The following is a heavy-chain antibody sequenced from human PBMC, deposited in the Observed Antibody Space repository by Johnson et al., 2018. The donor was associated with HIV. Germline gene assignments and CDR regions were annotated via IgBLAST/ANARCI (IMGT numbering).Heavy chain of an antibody. D-gene: IGHD5-12*01. CDR1: GFTVNSNY. CDR2: IYSGGST. Sequence: VQLVESGGGLVQPGGSLRLSCAASGFTVNSNYMSWVRQAPGKGLEWVSVIYSGGSTYYADSVKGRFTISRDNSKNTLYLQMTSLRAEDTAVYYCAREGGGYDGKGAFDIWGQGTMVTVSS. J-gene: IGHJ3*02. CDR3: AREGGGYDGKGAFDI. V-gene: IGHV3-66*02.